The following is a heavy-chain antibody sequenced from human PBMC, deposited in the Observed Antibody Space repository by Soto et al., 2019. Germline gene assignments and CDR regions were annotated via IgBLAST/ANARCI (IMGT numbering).Heavy chain of an antibody. CDR1: GFTFSSYA. J-gene: IGHJ4*02. D-gene: IGHD3-22*01. CDR3: AKDPRSSGERYYIDS. CDR2: ISGSGGST. Sequence: GGSLRLSCAASGFTFSSYAMSWVRQAPGKGLEWVSAISGSGGSTYYADSVKGRFTISRDNSKNTLYLQMNSLRAEDTAVYYCAKDPRSSGERYYIDSWGQGTLVTSPQ. V-gene: IGHV3-23*01.